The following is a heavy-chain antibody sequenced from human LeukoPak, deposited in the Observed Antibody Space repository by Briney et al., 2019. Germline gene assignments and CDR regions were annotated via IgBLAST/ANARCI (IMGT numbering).Heavy chain of an antibody. Sequence: GGSLRLSCAASGFTFSSYAMSWVRQAPGKGLQWVSAISGSGGSTYYADSVKGRFTIPRDNSKSTLYLQMNSLRAEDTAVYYCANPFSTPRSNYYIDVWGKGTTVTVSS. CDR2: ISGSGGST. J-gene: IGHJ6*03. CDR3: ANPFSTPRSNYYIDV. CDR1: GFTFSSYA. D-gene: IGHD2-2*01. V-gene: IGHV3-23*01.